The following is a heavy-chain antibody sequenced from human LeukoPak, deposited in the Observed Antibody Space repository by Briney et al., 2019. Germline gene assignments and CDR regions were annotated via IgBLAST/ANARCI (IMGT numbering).Heavy chain of an antibody. Sequence: SETLSLTCTVSGGSISSSSYYWGWIRQPPGKGLEWIGGIYYSGSTYYNPSLKSRVTISVDTSKNQFSLKLSSVTAADTAVYYCARHLGSGSYLYYFDYWGQGTLVTVSS. J-gene: IGHJ4*02. D-gene: IGHD3-10*01. CDR2: IYYSGST. V-gene: IGHV4-39*01. CDR3: ARHLGSGSYLYYFDY. CDR1: GGSISSSSYY.